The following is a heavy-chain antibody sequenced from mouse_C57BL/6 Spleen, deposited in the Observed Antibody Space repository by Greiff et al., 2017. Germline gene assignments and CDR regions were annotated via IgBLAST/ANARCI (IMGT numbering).Heavy chain of an antibody. CDR2: IYPSDSET. CDR3: ARWGGSSVYEPY. J-gene: IGHJ3*01. CDR1: GYTFTSYW. D-gene: IGHD3-2*02. V-gene: IGHV1-61*01. Sequence: QVQLQQPGAELVRPGSSVKLSCKASGYTFTSYWMDWVKQRPGQGLEWIGNIYPSDSETHYNQKFKDKATLTVDKSSSTAYMQLSSLTSEDSAVYYCARWGGSSVYEPYWGKGTLVTVSA.